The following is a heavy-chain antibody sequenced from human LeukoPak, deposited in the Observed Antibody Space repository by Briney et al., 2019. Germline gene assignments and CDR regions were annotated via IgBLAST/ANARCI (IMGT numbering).Heavy chain of an antibody. V-gene: IGHV4-39*07. Sequence: SETLSLTCTVSGGSISSRSYYWGWIRQPPGKGLEWIGSIYYSGSTYYNPSLKSRVTISVDTSKNQFSLKLSSVTAADTAVYYCARVQGEAFDIWGQGTMVTVSS. D-gene: IGHD3-16*01. CDR1: GGSISSRSYY. J-gene: IGHJ3*02. CDR2: IYYSGST. CDR3: ARVQGEAFDI.